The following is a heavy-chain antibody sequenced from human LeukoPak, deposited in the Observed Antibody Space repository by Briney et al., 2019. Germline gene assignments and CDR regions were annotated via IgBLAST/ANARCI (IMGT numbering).Heavy chain of an antibody. V-gene: IGHV4-31*03. CDR2: IFYSGST. D-gene: IGHD3-22*01. CDR1: GGSISSGGYY. CDR3: ARLKRYYDSSAEPLFDY. Sequence: PSQTLSLTCTVSGGSISSGGYYWSWIRQHPGKGLEWIGYIFYSGSTYYNPSLKSRVTISVDTSKNQFSLKLSSVTASDTAVYYCARLKRYYDSSAEPLFDYWGQGTLVTVSS. J-gene: IGHJ4*02.